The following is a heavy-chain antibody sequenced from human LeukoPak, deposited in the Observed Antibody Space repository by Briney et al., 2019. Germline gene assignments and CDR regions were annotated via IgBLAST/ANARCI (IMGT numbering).Heavy chain of an antibody. D-gene: IGHD5-12*01. J-gene: IGHJ4*02. CDR3: ARSAGGYDNFDY. CDR2: INPNSGGT. CDR1: GYTXTGYY. Sequence: GASVKVSCKASGYTXTGYYMHWVRQAPGQGLEWMGWINPNSGGTNYAQKYQGRVTMTRDTSISTAYMELSRLRSDDTAVYYCARSAGGYDNFDYWGQGTLVTVSS. V-gene: IGHV1-2*02.